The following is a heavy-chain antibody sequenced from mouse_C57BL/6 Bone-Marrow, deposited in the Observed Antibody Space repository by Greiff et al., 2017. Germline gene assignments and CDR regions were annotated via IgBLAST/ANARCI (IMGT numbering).Heavy chain of an antibody. D-gene: IGHD2-2*01. V-gene: IGHV1-69*01. CDR2: IDPSDSYT. CDR1: GFNIKDDY. Sequence: QVQLQQSGAELVRPGASVKLSCTASGFNIKDDYMHWVKQRPEQGLEWIGEIDPSDSYTNYNQKFKGKSTLTVDKSSSTAYMQLSSLTSEDSAVYYCAREGYGFHFDYWGQGTTLTVSS. J-gene: IGHJ2*01. CDR3: AREGYGFHFDY.